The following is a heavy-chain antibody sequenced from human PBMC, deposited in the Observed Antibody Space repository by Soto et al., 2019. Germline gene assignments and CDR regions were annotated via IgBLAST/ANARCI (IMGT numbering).Heavy chain of an antibody. CDR3: ANAPYGDSFF. V-gene: IGHV3-30*18. CDR2: ISSDGTKK. Sequence: QVQLVESGGGVVQPGRSLRLSCAASSFTFTSYDLHWVRQAPGKGLEWVAFISSDGTKKYYADSVKGRFTISRDNSKNTLYLQMNSLRPDDTAVYHCANAPYGDSFFWGQGTLLTVYS. J-gene: IGHJ4*02. D-gene: IGHD4-17*01. CDR1: SFTFTSYD.